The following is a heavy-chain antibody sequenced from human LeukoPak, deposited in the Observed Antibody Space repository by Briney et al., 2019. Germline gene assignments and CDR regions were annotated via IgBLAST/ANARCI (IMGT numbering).Heavy chain of an antibody. V-gene: IGHV1-69*01. D-gene: IGHD2-21*02. CDR3: ARSYCGGDCYDAEYFQH. CDR2: IIPIFGTA. J-gene: IGHJ1*01. Sequence: SVKVSCKASGGTFSSYAISWVRQAPGQGLEWMGGIIPIFGTANYAQKFQGRVTNTADESTSTAYMELSSLRSEDTAVYYCARSYCGGDCYDAEYFQHWGQGTLVTVSS. CDR1: GGTFSSYA.